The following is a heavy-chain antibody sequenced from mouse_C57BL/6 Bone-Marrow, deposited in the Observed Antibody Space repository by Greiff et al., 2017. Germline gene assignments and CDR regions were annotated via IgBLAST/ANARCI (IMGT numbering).Heavy chain of an antibody. V-gene: IGHV1-64*01. J-gene: IGHJ3*01. CDR1: GYTFTSYW. CDR2: IHPNSGST. D-gene: IGHD1-1*01. Sequence: QVQLQQPGAELVKPGASVKLSCKASGYTFTSYWMHWVKQRPGQGLEWIGMIHPNSGSTNYNEKFKSKATLTVDKSSSTAYMQLSSLTSEDSAVYYCARGGYYGLSWFAYWGQGTLVTVSA. CDR3: ARGGYYGLSWFAY.